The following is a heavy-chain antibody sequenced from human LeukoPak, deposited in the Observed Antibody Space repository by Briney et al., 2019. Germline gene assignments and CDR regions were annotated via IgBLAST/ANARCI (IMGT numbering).Heavy chain of an antibody. Sequence: SETLSLTCTVSGGSITSYYWSWIRQPPGKGLEWIGYIYHSGSTNYNPPLKSRVTISVETSKNQFSLRLRSVTAADTAVYYCARHIRGNPYFASGGQETLAPVPS. D-gene: IGHD2/OR15-2a*01. CDR1: GGSITSYY. V-gene: IGHV4-59*08. CDR3: ARHIRGNPYFAS. J-gene: IGHJ4*02. CDR2: IYHSGST.